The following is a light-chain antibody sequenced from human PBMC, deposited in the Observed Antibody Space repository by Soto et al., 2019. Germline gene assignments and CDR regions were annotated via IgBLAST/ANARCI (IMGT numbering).Light chain of an antibody. CDR3: GAWDGSLRAEV. CDR2: GNN. J-gene: IGLJ3*02. CDR1: RSNIGTQD. V-gene: IGLV1-51*02. Sequence: QSVLTQPPSVSAAPGQRVTISRSGGRSNIGTQDVSWYQQIPGTAPKLLIYGNNKRPSGIPDRFSGSKSGTSATLGITGLQTGDEADYFCGAWDGSLRAEVFAGGTKLTVL.